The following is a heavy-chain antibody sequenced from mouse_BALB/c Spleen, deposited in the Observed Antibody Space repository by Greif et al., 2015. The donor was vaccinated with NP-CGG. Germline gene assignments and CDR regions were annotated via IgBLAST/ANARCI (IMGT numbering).Heavy chain of an antibody. CDR3: AKGNSYFDV. V-gene: IGHV14-3*02. J-gene: IGHJ1*01. Sequence: EVMLVESGAELVKPGASVKLSCTASGFNIKDTYMHWVKQRPEQGLEWIGRIDPANGNTKYDPKFQGKATITADTSSNTAYLQLSSLTSEDTAVYYCAKGNSYFDVWGAGTTVTVSS. CDR2: IDPANGNT. CDR1: GFNIKDTY.